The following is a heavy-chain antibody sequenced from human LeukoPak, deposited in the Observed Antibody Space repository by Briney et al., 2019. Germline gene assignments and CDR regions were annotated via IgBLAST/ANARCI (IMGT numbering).Heavy chain of an antibody. CDR3: ARVSTYGGNSYYYYMDV. CDR1: GGSFSGYY. D-gene: IGHD4-23*01. V-gene: IGHV4-34*01. CDR2: INHSGST. Sequence: SETLSLTCAVYGGSFSGYYWSWIRQPPGKGLEWIGEINHSGSTNYNPSLKSRVTISVDTSKNQFSLKLSSVTAADTAVYYCARVSTYGGNSYYYYMDVWGKGTTVTISS. J-gene: IGHJ6*03.